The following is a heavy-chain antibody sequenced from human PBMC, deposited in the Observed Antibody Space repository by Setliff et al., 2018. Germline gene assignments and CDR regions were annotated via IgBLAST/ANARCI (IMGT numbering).Heavy chain of an antibody. CDR1: GATFSSHG. CDR3: VRGQGPRTVVAIPFDH. J-gene: IGHJ4*02. CDR2: VSSY. V-gene: IGHV1-18*01. Sequence: ASVKVSCKASGATFSSHGISWVRQAPGQGLEWMDWVSSYAQKFQGRVTMTTDTSTSTAYMELTSLTSDDTALYYCVRGQGPRTVVAIPFDHWGQGTLVTVSS. D-gene: IGHD3-22*01.